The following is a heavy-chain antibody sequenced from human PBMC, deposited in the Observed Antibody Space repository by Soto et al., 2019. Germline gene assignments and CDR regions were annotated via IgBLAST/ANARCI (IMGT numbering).Heavy chain of an antibody. Sequence: VPLVESGGGVVQPGRSLRLSCAASGFTFSDYAMHWVRQAPGKGLEWVAVVSHDGRNTHYADSVKGRFTISRDSSKNTVSLEMTSLRAEDTAGYYWAKGGRQWLVTSDFNYWGQGALVTVSS. J-gene: IGHJ4*02. D-gene: IGHD6-19*01. CDR3: AKGGRQWLVTSDFNY. CDR1: GFTFSDYA. CDR2: VSHDGRNT. V-gene: IGHV3-30*18.